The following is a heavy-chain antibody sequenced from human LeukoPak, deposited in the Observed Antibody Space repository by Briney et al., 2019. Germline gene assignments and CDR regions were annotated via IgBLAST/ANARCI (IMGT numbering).Heavy chain of an antibody. J-gene: IGHJ5*02. CDR3: ARARRGKTAPLGFDP. D-gene: IGHD3-16*01. CDR2: IYHSGST. V-gene: IGHV4-38-2*02. Sequence: PSETLSLTCTVSGYSISSGYYWGWIRQPPGKGLEWIGSIYHSGSTYYNPSLKSRVTISVDTSKNQFSLRLSSVTAADTAAYYCARARRGKTAPLGFDPWGQGTLVTVSS. CDR1: GYSISSGYY.